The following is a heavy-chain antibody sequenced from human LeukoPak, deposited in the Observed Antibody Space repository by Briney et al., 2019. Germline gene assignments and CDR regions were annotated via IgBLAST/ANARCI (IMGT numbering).Heavy chain of an antibody. CDR3: VRELSGSFDY. Sequence: GGSLRLSCAVSVFPFSDAWMNWVRQVPWRGLEWVGLIKSKTNGGTTDYTTPVKGRFTISRDDSKNTLYLQMNSLKIEDTAVYYCVRELSGSFDYWGQGTLVTVSS. V-gene: IGHV3-15*07. D-gene: IGHD3-10*01. J-gene: IGHJ4*02. CDR2: IKSKTNGGTT. CDR1: VFPFSDAW.